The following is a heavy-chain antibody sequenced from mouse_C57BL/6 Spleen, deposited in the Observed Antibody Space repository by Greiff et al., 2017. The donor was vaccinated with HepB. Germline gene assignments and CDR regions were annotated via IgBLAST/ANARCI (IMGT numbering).Heavy chain of an antibody. J-gene: IGHJ2*01. D-gene: IGHD1-1*01. CDR1: GYAFSSSW. CDR3: ARCHYGSSYFDY. Sequence: VKLVESGPELVKPGASVKISCKASGYAFSSSWMNWVKQRPGKGLEWIGRIYPGDGDTNYNGKFKGKATLTADKSSSTAYMQLSSLTSEDSAVYFCARCHYGSSYFDYWGQGTTLTVSS. V-gene: IGHV1-82*01. CDR2: IYPGDGDT.